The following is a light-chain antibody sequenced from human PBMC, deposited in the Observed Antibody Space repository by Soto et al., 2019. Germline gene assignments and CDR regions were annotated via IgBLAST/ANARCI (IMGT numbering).Light chain of an antibody. CDR1: HDISNY. CDR2: DAS. J-gene: IGKJ2*01. Sequence: DIPMTQSPSSLSASVGDRVTITCQASHDISNYLNWYQQKPGKAPKLLIYDASNLETGVPSRFSGSGSGTDFSFTISSLQPEDIATYYCQQYDNLPRTFGQGTKLEIK. V-gene: IGKV1-33*01. CDR3: QQYDNLPRT.